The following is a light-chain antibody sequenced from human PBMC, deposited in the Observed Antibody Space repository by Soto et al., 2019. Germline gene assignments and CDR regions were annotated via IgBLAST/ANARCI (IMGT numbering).Light chain of an antibody. CDR1: QGIKNY. CDR3: QQVNSYPQT. J-gene: IGKJ1*01. Sequence: DIQLTQSPSFLSASVGDRVTITCRASQGIKNYLAWYQQKPGKAPKLLIYAASSLQSGVPSRFSGSGSGTRFTLTISTLQPEDFATYYCQQVNSYPQTFGQGTQVEIK. CDR2: AAS. V-gene: IGKV1-9*01.